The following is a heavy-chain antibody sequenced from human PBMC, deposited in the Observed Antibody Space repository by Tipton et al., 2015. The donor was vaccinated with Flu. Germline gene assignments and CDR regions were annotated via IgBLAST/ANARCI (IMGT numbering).Heavy chain of an antibody. CDR2: IYHSGST. CDR3: ARGPEQWLVNPHYLDY. J-gene: IGHJ4*02. D-gene: IGHD6-19*01. CDR1: GYSISSGYY. Sequence: TLSLTCTVSGYSISSGYYWGWIRQPPGKGLEWIGSIYHSGSTYYNPSLKSRVTISVDTSKNQFSLKLSPVTAADTAVYYCARGPEQWLVNPHYLDYWGQGTLVTVSS. V-gene: IGHV4-38-2*02.